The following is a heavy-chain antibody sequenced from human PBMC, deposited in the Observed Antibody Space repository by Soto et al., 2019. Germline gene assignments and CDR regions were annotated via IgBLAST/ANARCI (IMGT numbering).Heavy chain of an antibody. CDR2: IYPGDSDT. CDR3: ARHLEYSGYDFDAVDI. D-gene: IGHD5-12*01. J-gene: IGHJ3*02. Sequence: PGESLKISCKGSGYSFTSYWIGWVRQMPGKGLEWMGIIYPGDSDTRYSPSFQGQVTISADKSISTAYLQWSSLKASDTAMYYCARHLEYSGYDFDAVDIWGQGTMVT. CDR1: GYSFTSYW. V-gene: IGHV5-51*01.